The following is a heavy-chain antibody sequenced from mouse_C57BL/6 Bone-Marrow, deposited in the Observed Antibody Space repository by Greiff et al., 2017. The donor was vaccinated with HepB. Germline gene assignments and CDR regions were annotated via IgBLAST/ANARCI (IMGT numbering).Heavy chain of an antibody. Sequence: QVQLQQPGPELVKPGASVKISCKASGYSFTSYYIHWVKQRPGQGLEWIGWIYPGSGNTKYNEKFKGKATLTADTSSSTAYMQLSSLTSEDSAVYYCAREGYGSSYFDYWGQGTTLTVSS. CDR2: IYPGSGNT. D-gene: IGHD1-1*01. J-gene: IGHJ2*01. CDR3: AREGYGSSYFDY. V-gene: IGHV1-66*01. CDR1: GYSFTSYY.